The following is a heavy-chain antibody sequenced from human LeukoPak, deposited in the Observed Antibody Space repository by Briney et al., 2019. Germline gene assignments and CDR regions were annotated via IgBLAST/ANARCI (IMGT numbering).Heavy chain of an antibody. CDR1: GGSITNYY. J-gene: IGHJ5*02. V-gene: IGHV4-59*01. D-gene: IGHD3-3*01. Sequence: PSETLSLTCTVSGGSITNYYWTWIRQPPGKGLEWIGYIHYSGSTNYNPSLKSRVTISVDTSKNQFSLKLSSVTAADTAVYYCARALNYDFWSGSSYWFDPWGQGTLVTVSS. CDR2: IHYSGST. CDR3: ARALNYDFWSGSSYWFDP.